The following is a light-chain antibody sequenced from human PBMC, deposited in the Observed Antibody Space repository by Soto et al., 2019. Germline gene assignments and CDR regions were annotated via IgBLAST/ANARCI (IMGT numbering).Light chain of an antibody. CDR1: QSFNTW. J-gene: IGKJ1*01. CDR2: KAS. V-gene: IGKV1-5*03. Sequence: DIQMTQSPSALSASVGDRVTITFRASQSFNTWLAWYQQKPGKAPKLLIYKASSLASGVPSRFSGSGSGTEFTLTINSLQPDDFATYYCQQYNNYPWTFGQGTKVDI. CDR3: QQYNNYPWT.